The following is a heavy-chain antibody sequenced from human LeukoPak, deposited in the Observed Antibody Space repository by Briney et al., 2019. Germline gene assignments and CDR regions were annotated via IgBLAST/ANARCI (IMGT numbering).Heavy chain of an antibody. V-gene: IGHV4-39*01. D-gene: IGHD6-6*01. J-gene: IGHJ5*02. CDR2: IYYSGST. CDR3: ARRKAARRAGWFDP. CDR1: GGSISSSSYY. Sequence: SGTLSLTCTVSGGSISSSSYYWGWIRQPPGKGLEWIGSIYYSGSTYYNPSLKSRVTISVDTSKNQFSLKLSSVTAADTAVYYCARRKAARRAGWFDPWGQGTLVTVSS.